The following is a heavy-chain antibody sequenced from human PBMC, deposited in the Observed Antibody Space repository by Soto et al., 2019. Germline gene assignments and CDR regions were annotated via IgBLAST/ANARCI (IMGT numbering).Heavy chain of an antibody. Sequence: QLQLQESGSGLVKPSQTRSLTCAVAGGCISSGGYSWSWIRQPPGKGLEWIGYIYHSGSTYYNPSLKSRVTISVDRSKNQFSLKLSSVTAADTAVYYCARSQTTVTSYDHWGQGTLVTVSS. CDR2: IYHSGST. J-gene: IGHJ4*02. D-gene: IGHD4-17*01. CDR3: ARSQTTVTSYDH. V-gene: IGHV4-30-2*01. CDR1: GGCISSGGYS.